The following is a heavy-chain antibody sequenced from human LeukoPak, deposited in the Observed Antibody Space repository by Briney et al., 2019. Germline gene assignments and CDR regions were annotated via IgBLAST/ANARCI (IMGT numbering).Heavy chain of an antibody. D-gene: IGHD5-12*01. CDR2: ISGSGGST. J-gene: IGHJ4*02. CDR1: GFTFSSYA. V-gene: IGHV3-23*01. Sequence: GGSLRLSCAASGFTFSSYAMSWVRQAPGKGLEWVSAISGSGGSTYYADSVKGRFTISRDNSKNTLYLQMNSLRAEDTAVYYCAKDPDPLIVATIGGSDYWGQGTLVTVSS. CDR3: AKDPDPLIVATIGGSDY.